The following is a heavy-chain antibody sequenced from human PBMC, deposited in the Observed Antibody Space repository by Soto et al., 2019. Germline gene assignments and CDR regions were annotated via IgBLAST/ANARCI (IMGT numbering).Heavy chain of an antibody. V-gene: IGHV4-30-4*08. J-gene: IGHJ4*02. D-gene: IGHD3-10*01. CDR3: ARVGGFGATTIDY. Sequence: SETLSLTCTVSGGSINSGAYYWSWIRQHPGKGLEWIGYIYYSGSTFYNPSLRSRVTISVDTSKNQFSLKLSSVTAADTAVYYCARVGGFGATTIDYWGQGTLVTVSS. CDR2: IYYSGST. CDR1: GGSINSGAYY.